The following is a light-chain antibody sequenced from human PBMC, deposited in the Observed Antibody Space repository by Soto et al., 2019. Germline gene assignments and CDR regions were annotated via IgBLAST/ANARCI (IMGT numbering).Light chain of an antibody. CDR3: MLDMGIGIWV. CDR1: SGSVSTSYY. V-gene: IGLV8-61*01. Sequence: QAVVNQEPSFSVSPGRTVTLTCGLRSGSVSTSYYPTWYQQTPGHAPRTLIYSTNTRSSGVPDRFSGSILGNKAFLTITGAQAADESDYYCMLDMGIGIWVFGNETKRTVL. J-gene: IGLJ1*01. CDR2: STN.